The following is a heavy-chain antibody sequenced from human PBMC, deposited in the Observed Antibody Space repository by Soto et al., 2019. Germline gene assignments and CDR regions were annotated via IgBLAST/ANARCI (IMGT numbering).Heavy chain of an antibody. CDR3: XXXXXLAXSYNWXXP. D-gene: IGHD1-1*01. Sequence: QVQLQESGPGLVKPSQTLSLTCTVSGGSISSGVYYWSWIRQPPGKGLEWIGYIYHSGSTYYNPXXXXXXXXXXXXXNNQFSLKVXXXXXXXXXXXXXXXXXXLAXSYNWXXP. V-gene: IGHV4-30-4*01. CDR1: GGSISSGVYY. J-gene: IGHJ5*02. CDR2: IYHSGST.